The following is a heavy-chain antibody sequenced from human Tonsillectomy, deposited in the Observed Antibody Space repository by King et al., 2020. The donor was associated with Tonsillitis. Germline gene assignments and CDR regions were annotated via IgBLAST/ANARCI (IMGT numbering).Heavy chain of an antibody. CDR1: GFTFSDYY. D-gene: IGHD2-2*01. V-gene: IGHV3-11*01. CDR3: ARCMGCQLLSERFDP. J-gene: IGHJ5*02. Sequence: VQLVESGGGLVKPGGSLRLSCAASGFTFSDYYMSWIRQAPGKGLEWVSYISGSGSTIYYADSMKGRFTISRDNAKNSLYLQMNSLRAEDAAVYYCARCMGCQLLSERFDPWGQGTLVTVSS. CDR2: ISGSGSTI.